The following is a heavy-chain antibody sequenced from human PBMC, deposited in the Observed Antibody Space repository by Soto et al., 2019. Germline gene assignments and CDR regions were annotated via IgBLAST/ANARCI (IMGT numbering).Heavy chain of an antibody. Sequence: GASVKVSCKASGGTFSSYAISWVRQAPGQGLEWMGGIIPIFGTANYAQKFPGRVTITADESTSTAYMELSSLRSEDTAVYYCARGFSSGYSRHYYYYGMDVWGQGATVTVSS. J-gene: IGHJ6*02. CDR1: GGTFSSYA. D-gene: IGHD3-22*01. V-gene: IGHV1-69*13. CDR3: ARGFSSGYSRHYYYYGMDV. CDR2: IIPIFGTA.